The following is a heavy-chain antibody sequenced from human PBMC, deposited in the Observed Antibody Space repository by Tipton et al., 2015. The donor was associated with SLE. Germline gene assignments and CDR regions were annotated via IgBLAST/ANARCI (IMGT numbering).Heavy chain of an antibody. CDR2: MKSKTDGGTT. D-gene: IGHD3-10*01. J-gene: IGHJ4*02. Sequence: SLRLSCAASGFTFSNAWMSWVRQAPGKGLEWVGRMKSKTDGGTTDYAAPVKGRFTISRDDSKNTLYLQMNSLKTEDTAVYYCTTVGLGVRGFTHYWGQGTLVTVSS. CDR1: GFTFSNAW. CDR3: TTVGLGVRGFTHY. V-gene: IGHV3-15*01.